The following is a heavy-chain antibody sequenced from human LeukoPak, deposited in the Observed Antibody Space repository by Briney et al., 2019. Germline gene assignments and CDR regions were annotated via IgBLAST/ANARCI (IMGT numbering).Heavy chain of an antibody. CDR3: ARDGLTDSSGYTVIDN. Sequence: GGSLILSCAASGFSFSSYAMYWVRQAPGKGLGWVAVIWSDGNNKYYSDSVKGRFTISRDNSNNTLYLQMNSLRAEDTAVYYCARDGLTDSSGYTVIDNWGQGTLVTVSS. V-gene: IGHV3-33*07. CDR2: IWSDGNNK. D-gene: IGHD3-22*01. J-gene: IGHJ4*02. CDR1: GFSFSSYA.